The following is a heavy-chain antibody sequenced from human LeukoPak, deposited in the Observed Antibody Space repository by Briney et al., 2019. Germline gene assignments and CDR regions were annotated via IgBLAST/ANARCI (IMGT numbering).Heavy chain of an antibody. V-gene: IGHV3-48*01. J-gene: IGHJ6*03. D-gene: IGHD2-15*01. CDR2: ISSSSSTI. Sequence: PSGGSLRLSCAASGFIFSTYSINWVRQAPGKGLEWVSYISSSSSTIYYADSVKGRFTISRDNAKNSLYLQMNSLRAEDTAVYYCARGSREDIYYYHYMYVWGKGTKPSLSS. CDR1: GFIFSTYS. CDR3: ARGSREDIYYYHYMYV.